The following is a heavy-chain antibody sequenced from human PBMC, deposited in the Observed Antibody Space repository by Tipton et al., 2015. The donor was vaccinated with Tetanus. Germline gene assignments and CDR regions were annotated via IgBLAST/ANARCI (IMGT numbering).Heavy chain of an antibody. CDR1: GYTFISYW. CDR2: FYPGDSDT. V-gene: IGHV5-51*01. CDR3: ARLHLRTYASSSGY. Sequence: QLVQSGAEVKKAGESLKISCKGFGYTFISYWIGWVRQTPGKGLEWMGIFYPGDSDTRYSPSFQGQVTISVDKSMKTAYLQWNSLKASDTAMYFCARLHLRTYASSSGYWGQGTLVTVSS. J-gene: IGHJ4*02. D-gene: IGHD6-6*01.